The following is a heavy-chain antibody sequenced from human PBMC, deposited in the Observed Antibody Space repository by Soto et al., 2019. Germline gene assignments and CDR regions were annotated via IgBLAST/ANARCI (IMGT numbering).Heavy chain of an antibody. Sequence: PQTLSLTWAVTNAHIDNSYRWRWVGQSPGKGLEWIGETSHDGVTNYNPSLEGRVTISIDKSKNQFYLDLNSVTAADTAMYYCARIGDCTRPGCIVGWFAPWGPG. CDR1: NAHIDNSYR. D-gene: IGHD2-8*01. CDR3: ARIGDCTRPGCIVGWFAP. J-gene: IGHJ5*02. V-gene: IGHV4-4*03. CDR2: TSHDGVT.